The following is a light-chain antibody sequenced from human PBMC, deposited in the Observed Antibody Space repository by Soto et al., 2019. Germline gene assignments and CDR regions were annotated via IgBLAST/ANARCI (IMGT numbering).Light chain of an antibody. V-gene: IGKV3-20*01. J-gene: IGKJ3*01. CDR1: QSVSSSY. CDR3: PQYGSSPHVGRFT. Sequence: EIVLTQSPGTLSLSPGERATLSCRASQSVSSSYLAWYQQKPGQAPRLLIYGASIRSTGIPDRFSGSGSGKAFTITISRLEPEDFAVYSGPQYGSSPHVGRFTLGPGTKVDIK. CDR2: GAS.